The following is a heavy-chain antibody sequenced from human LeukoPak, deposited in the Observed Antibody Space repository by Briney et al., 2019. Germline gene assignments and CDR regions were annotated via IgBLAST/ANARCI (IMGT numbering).Heavy chain of an antibody. CDR3: AREQYYYDTSGSHKLDY. V-gene: IGHV3-74*01. CDR1: GFTFSSYW. J-gene: IGHJ4*02. D-gene: IGHD3-22*01. Sequence: GGSLRLSCAASGFTFSSYWMHWVRQAPGKGLVWVSRINSDGSSTTYADSVKGRFTISRDNAKNTLYLQMNSLRAEDTALYFCAREQYYYDTSGSHKLDYWGQGTLVTVSS. CDR2: INSDGSST.